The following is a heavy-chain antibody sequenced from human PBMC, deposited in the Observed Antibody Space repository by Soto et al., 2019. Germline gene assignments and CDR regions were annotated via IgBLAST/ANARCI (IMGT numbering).Heavy chain of an antibody. CDR1: GVSINNGNDY. D-gene: IGHD4-17*01. CDR2: VHYSGSI. J-gene: IGHJ4*02. CDR3: VRATVLSTCCF. Sequence: QVQLQESGPGLVKPSGTLSLTCTVSGVSINNGNDYWTWIRQHPGKGLEWIGPVHYSGSIHYNPAFQSRLTMSVDTSKNQVSLELSSATVADTSVYYCVRATVLSTCCFWGQGTLVTVSS. V-gene: IGHV4-31*03.